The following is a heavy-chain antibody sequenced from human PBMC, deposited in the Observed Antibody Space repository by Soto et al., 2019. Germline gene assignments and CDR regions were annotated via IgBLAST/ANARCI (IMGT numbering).Heavy chain of an antibody. CDR2: ISYDGSNK. J-gene: IGHJ5*02. V-gene: IGHV3-30*18. Sequence: GGSLRLSCAASGFTFSSYGMHWVRQAPGKGLEWVAVISYDGSNKYYADSVKGRFTISRDNSKNTLYLQMNSLRAEDTAVYYCAKDFLYYGSGSYYNVDWFDPWGQGTLVTVSS. D-gene: IGHD3-10*01. CDR3: AKDFLYYGSGSYYNVDWFDP. CDR1: GFTFSSYG.